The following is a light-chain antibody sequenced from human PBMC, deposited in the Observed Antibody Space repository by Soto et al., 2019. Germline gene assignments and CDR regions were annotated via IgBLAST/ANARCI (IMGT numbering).Light chain of an antibody. CDR3: QQYNNLPQP. CDR2: GAS. V-gene: IGKV3-15*01. CDR1: QSVSSN. J-gene: IGKJ1*01. Sequence: EIVMTQSPATLSVSPGERATLSCRASQSVSSNLAWYQQKPGQAPRLLIYGASTRATGIPARFSGSGSGTEFTLTISSRQSEDFAVYYCQQYNNLPQPFGQGTKVEIK.